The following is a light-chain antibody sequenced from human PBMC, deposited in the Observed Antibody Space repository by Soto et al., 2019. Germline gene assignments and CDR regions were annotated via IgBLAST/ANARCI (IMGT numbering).Light chain of an antibody. CDR1: SSDVGGYNS. CDR2: EVS. Sequence: QSVLTQPASVPGSPGQSITISCTGTSSDVGGYNSVSWYQQHPGKAPKLMIYEVSNRPSGVSNRFSGSKSGSTASLTISGLQAEDEADYYCSSYTSSSTPCVFGTGTKVTVL. V-gene: IGLV2-14*01. J-gene: IGLJ1*01. CDR3: SSYTSSSTPCV.